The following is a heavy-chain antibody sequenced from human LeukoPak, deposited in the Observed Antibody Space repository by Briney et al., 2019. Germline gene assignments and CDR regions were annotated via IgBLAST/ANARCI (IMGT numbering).Heavy chain of an antibody. V-gene: IGHV4-31*03. J-gene: IGHJ4*02. D-gene: IGHD3-22*01. Sequence: SQTLSLTCTVSGGSISSGGYYWSWIRQYPGKGLEWIGYIYNSGSTDYNPSLKSRVTMSGDTSKNQFSVKLSSVTAADTAVYYCARFSAGYYSAYFFDYWGQGTLVTVSS. CDR1: GGSISSGGYY. CDR2: IYNSGST. CDR3: ARFSAGYYSAYFFDY.